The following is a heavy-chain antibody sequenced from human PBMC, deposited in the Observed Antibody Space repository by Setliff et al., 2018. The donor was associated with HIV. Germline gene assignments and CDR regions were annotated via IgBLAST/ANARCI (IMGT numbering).Heavy chain of an antibody. J-gene: IGHJ6*03. CDR3: ARGGSYRFWSGYRYYYYYMDL. CDR2: IYTSGST. Sequence: SETLSLTCTVSGGSISSGSYYWSWIRQPAGKGLEWIGHIYTSGSTNYNPSLKSRVTISEDTSKSQVYLSLTSVTAADTAVYYCARGGSYRFWSGYRYYYYYMDLWGKGTTVTVSS. CDR1: GGSISSGSYY. D-gene: IGHD3-3*01. V-gene: IGHV4-61*09.